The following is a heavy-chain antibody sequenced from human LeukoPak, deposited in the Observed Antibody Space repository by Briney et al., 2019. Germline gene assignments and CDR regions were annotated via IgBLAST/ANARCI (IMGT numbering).Heavy chain of an antibody. CDR3: ARGIAAAEFDY. CDR1: GFTFSSSA. V-gene: IGHV3-23*01. J-gene: IGHJ4*02. D-gene: IGHD6-13*01. Sequence: GGSLRLSCAASGFTFSSSAMSWVRQTPGKGLQWVSSISGSGGSTHYADSVKGRFTISRDNSKNTLYLQMNSLRAEDTAVYYCARGIAAAEFDYWGQGTLVTVSS. CDR2: ISGSGGST.